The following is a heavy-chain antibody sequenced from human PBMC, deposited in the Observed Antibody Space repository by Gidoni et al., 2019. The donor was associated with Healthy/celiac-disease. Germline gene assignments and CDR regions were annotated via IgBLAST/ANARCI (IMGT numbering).Heavy chain of an antibody. CDR3: ARNNNLQLWSTKYYYGMDV. CDR2: IIPIFGTA. Sequence: QVQLVQSGAEVKKPGSSVKVSCKASGGTFSSYAISWVRQAPGQGLEWMGGIIPIFGTANYAQKFQGRVTITADKSTSTAYMELSSLRSEDTAVYYCARNNNLQLWSTKYYYGMDVWGQGTTVTVSS. D-gene: IGHD5-18*01. CDR1: GGTFSSYA. V-gene: IGHV1-69*06. J-gene: IGHJ6*02.